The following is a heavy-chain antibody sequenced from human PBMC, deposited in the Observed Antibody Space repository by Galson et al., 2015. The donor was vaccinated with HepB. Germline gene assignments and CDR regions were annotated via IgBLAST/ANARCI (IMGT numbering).Heavy chain of an antibody. V-gene: IGHV3-15*01. CDR3: TTDPLVAAALDY. CDR2: IKSKTDGGTT. CDR1: GFTFSNAW. D-gene: IGHD6-13*01. Sequence: SLRLSCAASGFTFSNAWMSWVRQAPGKGLEWVGRIKSKTDGGTTDYAAPVKGRFTISRDDSKNTLYLQMNSLKTEDTAVYYCTTDPLVAAALDYWGQGTLVTVSS. J-gene: IGHJ4*02.